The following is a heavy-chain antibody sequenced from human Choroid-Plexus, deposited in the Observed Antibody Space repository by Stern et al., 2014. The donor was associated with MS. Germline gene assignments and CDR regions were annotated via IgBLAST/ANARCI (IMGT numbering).Heavy chain of an antibody. CDR2: VSYDGSNK. D-gene: IGHD2/OR15-2a*01. CDR1: GFTFGSCA. V-gene: IGHV3-30*18. CDR3: AKDRQYLTYFFDH. J-gene: IGHJ5*02. Sequence: VQLVESGGGVVQPGRPLRLSCVASGFTFGSCAMHWVRQAPGKGLEWGAGVSYDGSNKYYADSMKGRFTISRDNSQNTLYMQMSSLRPEDTAVYYCAKDRQYLTYFFDHWGQGSLVTVSS.